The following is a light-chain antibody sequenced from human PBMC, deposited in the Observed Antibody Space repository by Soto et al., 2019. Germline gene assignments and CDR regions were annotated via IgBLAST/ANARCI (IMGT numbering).Light chain of an antibody. CDR1: KSISSY. CDR2: VAS. J-gene: IGKJ2*01. Sequence: DIQMTQSASYLSASVGDRVTINWRASKSISSYLNWYQQKPWKAPKFLIYVASSLQSGVPSRFSASGSGTDFTLTISSLQPEDFANYYCQQSYDTPYTFGQGTKLEIK. CDR3: QQSYDTPYT. V-gene: IGKV1-39*01.